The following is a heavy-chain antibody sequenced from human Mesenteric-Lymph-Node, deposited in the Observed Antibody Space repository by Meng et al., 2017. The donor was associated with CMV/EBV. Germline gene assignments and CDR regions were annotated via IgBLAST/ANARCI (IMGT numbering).Heavy chain of an antibody. J-gene: IGHJ4*02. CDR1: GSSLASYW. CDR2: IDPSNSAT. Sequence: LMKYCRDSGSSLASYWIGGGRKRTRKSLELMGRIDPSNSATEYSPSFQGHVTMSVDKSISTIYLHWSSLKASDTAIYYCARGNDYWGQGTLVTVSS. V-gene: IGHV5-10-1*01. CDR3: ARGNDY.